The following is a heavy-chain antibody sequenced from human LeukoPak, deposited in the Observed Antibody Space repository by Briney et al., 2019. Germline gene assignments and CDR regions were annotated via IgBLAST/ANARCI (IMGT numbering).Heavy chain of an antibody. CDR1: GGSISSYY. D-gene: IGHD3-22*01. V-gene: IGHV4-59*08. CDR3: ARVVGSGYVRRLDYFDY. Sequence: PSETLSLTCTVSGGSISSYYWSWIRQPPGKGLEWIGYIYYSGSTNYNPSLKSRVTISVDTSKNQFSLKLSSVTAADTAVYYCARVVGSGYVRRLDYFDYWGQGTLVTVSS. CDR2: IYYSGST. J-gene: IGHJ4*02.